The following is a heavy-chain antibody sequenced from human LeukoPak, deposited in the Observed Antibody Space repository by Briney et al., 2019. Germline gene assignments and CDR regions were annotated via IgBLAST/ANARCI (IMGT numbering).Heavy chain of an antibody. CDR3: ARLYSSSHWGWFDP. Sequence: ASVKVSCKASGYTFTSYDINWVRQATGQGLEWMGWMNPNSGNTGYAQKFQGRVTMTRNTSISTAYMELSSLRSEDTAVYNCARLYSSSHWGWFDPWGQGTLVTVSS. V-gene: IGHV1-8*01. D-gene: IGHD6-13*01. CDR2: MNPNSGNT. CDR1: GYTFTSYD. J-gene: IGHJ5*02.